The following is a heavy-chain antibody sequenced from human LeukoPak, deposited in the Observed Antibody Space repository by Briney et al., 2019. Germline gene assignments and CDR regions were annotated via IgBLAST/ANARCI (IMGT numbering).Heavy chain of an antibody. CDR3: ARAIVVVFPGGWFDP. V-gene: IGHV1-46*01. Sequence: GASVKVSCKASGYTFTGYYMHWVRQAPGQGLEWMGIINPSGGSTSYAQKFQGRVTMTRDTSTSTVYMELSSLRSEDTAVYYCARAIVVVFPGGWFDPWGQGTLVTVSS. CDR2: INPSGGST. J-gene: IGHJ5*02. D-gene: IGHD2-2*01. CDR1: GYTFTGYY.